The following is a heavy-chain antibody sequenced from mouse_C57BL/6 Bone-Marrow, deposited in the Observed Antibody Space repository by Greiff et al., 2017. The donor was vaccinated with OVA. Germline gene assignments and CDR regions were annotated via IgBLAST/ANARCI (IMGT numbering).Heavy chain of an antibody. CDR2: IYPRSGNT. CDR3: AREGIYPGAMDY. Sequence: VQLQESGAELARPGASVKLSCKASGYTFTSYGISWVKQRTGQGLEWIGEIYPRSGNTYYNEKFKGKATLTADKSSSTAYMELRSLTSEDSAVYFCAREGIYPGAMDYWGQGTSVTVSS. CDR1: GYTFTSYG. V-gene: IGHV1-81*01. J-gene: IGHJ4*01. D-gene: IGHD2-1*01.